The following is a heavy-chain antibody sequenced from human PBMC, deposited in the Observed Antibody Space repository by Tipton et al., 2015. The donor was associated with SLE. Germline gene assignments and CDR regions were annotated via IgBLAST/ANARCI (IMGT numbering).Heavy chain of an antibody. D-gene: IGHD2-15*01. CDR2: IYTSGST. CDR3: ARDTRAFDI. J-gene: IGHJ3*02. Sequence: TLSLTCTVSGGSISSSSYYWSWIRQPPGKGLEWIGYIYTSGSTNYHPSLKSRVTISVDTSKNQFSLKLSSVTAADTAVYYCARDTRAFDIWGQGTMVTVSS. CDR1: GGSISSSSYY. V-gene: IGHV4-61*09.